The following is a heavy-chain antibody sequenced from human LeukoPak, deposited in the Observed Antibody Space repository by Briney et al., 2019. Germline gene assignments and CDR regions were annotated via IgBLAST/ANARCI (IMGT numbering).Heavy chain of an antibody. CDR1: GGSISSYY. V-gene: IGHV4-59*01. Sequence: SETLSLTCTVSGGSISSYYWNWIRQPPGKGLEWIGYIFYSGSTNYNPSLKSRVTISVDTSKNQFSLKLNSVTAADTAVYYCARSRPIDYWGQGTLVTVSS. CDR3: ARSRPIDY. CDR2: IFYSGST. J-gene: IGHJ4*02.